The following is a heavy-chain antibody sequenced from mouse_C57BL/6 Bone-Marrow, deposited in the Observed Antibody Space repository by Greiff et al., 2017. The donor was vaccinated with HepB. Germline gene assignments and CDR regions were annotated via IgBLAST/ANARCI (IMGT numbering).Heavy chain of an antibody. CDR3: ATYGSSYGYFDV. CDR1: GYTFTNYW. Sequence: QVQLQQPGAELVKPGASVKMSCKASGYTFTNYWITWVKQRPGQGLEWIGDIYPGSGSTNYNEKFKSKATLTVDTSSSTAYMQLSSLTSEDSAVYYCATYGSSYGYFDVWGTGTTVTVSS. J-gene: IGHJ1*03. V-gene: IGHV1-55*01. CDR2: IYPGSGST. D-gene: IGHD1-1*01.